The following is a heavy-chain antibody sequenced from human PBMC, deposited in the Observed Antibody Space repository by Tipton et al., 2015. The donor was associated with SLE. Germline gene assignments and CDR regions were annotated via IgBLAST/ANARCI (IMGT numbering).Heavy chain of an antibody. CDR3: ARTPDSSGWGGDLDY. D-gene: IGHD6-19*01. J-gene: IGHJ4*02. Sequence: VQSGAEVKKPGASVKVSCKASGYTFTSYGISWVRQAPGQGLEWMGWISAYNGNTKYAQKLQGRVTMTTDTSTSTAYMELRSLRSDDTAVYYCARTPDSSGWGGDLDYWGQGTLVTVSS. V-gene: IGHV1-18*01. CDR1: GYTFTSYG. CDR2: ISAYNGNT.